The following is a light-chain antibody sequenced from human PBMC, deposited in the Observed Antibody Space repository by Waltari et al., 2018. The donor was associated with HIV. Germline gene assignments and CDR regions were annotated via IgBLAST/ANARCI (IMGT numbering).Light chain of an antibody. CDR2: DVI. CDR1: SSDIGRSNH. J-gene: IGLJ2*01. V-gene: IGLV2-14*03. CDR3: SSYSSVNTFVV. Sequence: QSALTQPASVSGSPGQSITISCTGSSSDIGRSNHVSWYQQFPGKAPKLLITDVIRRPLGVSDRFSGSKSGNPASLTISGLQAEDEASYFCSSYSSVNTFVVFGGGTKVTVL.